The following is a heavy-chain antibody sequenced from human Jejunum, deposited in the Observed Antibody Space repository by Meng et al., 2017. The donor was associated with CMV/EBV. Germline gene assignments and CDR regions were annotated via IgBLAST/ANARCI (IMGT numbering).Heavy chain of an antibody. CDR3: ARESGSYYWFDP. V-gene: IGHV4-4*07. J-gene: IGHJ5*02. CDR2: IYTSGST. Sequence: QFLLQESGPGLVKSSQPPSHTFVVSAGPISGDYWSWIRQPAGKGLEWIGRIYTSGSTHYNPSLKSRLTMSVDLAKNQISLKLSSVTAADTAVYYCARESGSYYWFDPWGQGTLVTVSS. D-gene: IGHD1-26*01. CDR1: AGPISGDY.